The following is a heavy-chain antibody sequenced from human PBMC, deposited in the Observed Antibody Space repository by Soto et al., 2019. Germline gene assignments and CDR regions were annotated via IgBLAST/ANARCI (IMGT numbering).Heavy chain of an antibody. CDR1: GFTFSSYG. CDR2: ISYDGSNK. D-gene: IGHD5-18*01. CDR3: AKVDTAMVRYFYYGMDV. Sequence: QVQLVESGGGVVQPGRSLRLFCAASGFTFSSYGIHWVREAPGKGLEWVAVISYDGSNKYYADSVKGRFTISRDNSKNSLYLQMNSLRAEDTAVYYCAKVDTAMVRYFYYGMDVWGQGTTVTVSS. J-gene: IGHJ6*02. V-gene: IGHV3-30*18.